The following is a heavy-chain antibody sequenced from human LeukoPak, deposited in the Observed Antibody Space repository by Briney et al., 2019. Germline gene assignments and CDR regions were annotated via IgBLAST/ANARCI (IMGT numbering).Heavy chain of an antibody. D-gene: IGHD3-22*01. Sequence: PGGSLRLSCAASGFTFGRYAMHWVRQAPGKGLEWVAVISYSGNEQNYIDSLKGRFTISRDNSKNTLYLQMNSLRTEDTAVYYCARARNYYDGGGYDSWGQGTLLTVSS. V-gene: IGHV3-30*04. J-gene: IGHJ4*02. CDR2: ISYSGNEQ. CDR3: ARARNYYDGGGYDS. CDR1: GFTFGRYA.